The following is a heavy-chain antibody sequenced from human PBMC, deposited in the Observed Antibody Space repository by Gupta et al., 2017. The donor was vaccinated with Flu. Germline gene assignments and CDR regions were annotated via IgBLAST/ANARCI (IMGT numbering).Heavy chain of an antibody. Sequence: YWSLRRQARGKGLEWIGYMSKNRGSSYNPSLKSRVTISGDTSKNHFSLELTSGTAADTAIYYCARDNWSYDYWGHGTLVIVSS. CDR3: ARDNWSYDY. D-gene: IGHD3-10*01. V-gene: IGHV4-4*08. J-gene: IGHJ4*01. CDR2: MSKNRGS. CDR1: Y.